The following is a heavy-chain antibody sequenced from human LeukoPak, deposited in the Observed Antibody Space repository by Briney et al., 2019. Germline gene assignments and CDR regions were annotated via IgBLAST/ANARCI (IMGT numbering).Heavy chain of an antibody. V-gene: IGHV3-23*01. CDR1: GFAFSTYA. J-gene: IGHJ5*02. CDR2: ISDIGGST. D-gene: IGHD3-10*01. CDR3: AKDYYASGSYPTA. Sequence: GGSLRLSCAAYGFAFSTYAMNWVRQARGKGLEWVSTISDIGGSTQYAESVKGGFTVSRDNSKNTVYLQMNSLRVEDTAVYYCAKDYYASGSYPTAWGQGTLVTVSS.